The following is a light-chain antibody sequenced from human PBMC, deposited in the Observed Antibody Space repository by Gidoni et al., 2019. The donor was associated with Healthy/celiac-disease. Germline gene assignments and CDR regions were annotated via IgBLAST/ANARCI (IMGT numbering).Light chain of an antibody. CDR3: QQYGSSPPRYT. CDR2: GAS. J-gene: IGKJ2*01. Sequence: EIVLTQSPGTLSLSPGESATLSCRASQSVSSSYLAWYQQKPGQAPSLLIYGASSRATGIPDRFSGSGSGTDFTLTISRLEPEDFAVYYCQQYGSSPPRYTFGQGTKLEIK. V-gene: IGKV3-20*01. CDR1: QSVSSSY.